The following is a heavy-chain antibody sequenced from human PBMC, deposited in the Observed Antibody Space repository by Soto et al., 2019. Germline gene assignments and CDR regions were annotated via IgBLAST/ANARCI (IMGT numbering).Heavy chain of an antibody. CDR1: GYTFTSYA. CDR3: ARTVTTAYRNAFDI. V-gene: IGHV1-3*01. Sequence: ASVTVSCKASGYTFTSYAMHWVRQAPGQRLEWMGWINAGNGNTKYSQKFQGRVTITRDTSASTAYMELSSLRSEDTAVYYCARTVTTAYRNAFDIWGQGTMVTVSS. CDR2: INAGNGNT. D-gene: IGHD4-17*01. J-gene: IGHJ3*02.